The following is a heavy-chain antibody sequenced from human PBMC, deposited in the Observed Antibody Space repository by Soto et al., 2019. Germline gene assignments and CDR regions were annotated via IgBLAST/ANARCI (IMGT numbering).Heavy chain of an antibody. CDR2: ISGSGGST. CDR1: GFTFSSYA. CDR3: AKGKYYDTLTGYYNEN. J-gene: IGHJ4*02. Sequence: PGGSLRLSCAASGFTFSSYAMSWVRQAPGKGLEWVSAISGSGGSTYYADSVKGRFTISRDNSKNTLYLQMNSLRAEDTAVYYCAKGKYYDTLTGYYNENWGQGTLVTVSS. D-gene: IGHD3-9*01. V-gene: IGHV3-23*01.